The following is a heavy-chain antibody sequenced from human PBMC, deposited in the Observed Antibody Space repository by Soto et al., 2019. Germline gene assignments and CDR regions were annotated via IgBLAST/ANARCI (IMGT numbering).Heavy chain of an antibody. Sequence: GGSLRLSCAASGFTFSSYGMHWVRQAPGKGLEWVAVISYDGSNKYYADSVKGRFTISRDNSKNTLYLQMNSLRAEDTAVYYCAKGNVAVAGNSAFDIWGQGTMVTVSS. CDR2: ISYDGSNK. CDR3: AKGNVAVAGNSAFDI. D-gene: IGHD6-19*01. V-gene: IGHV3-30*18. J-gene: IGHJ3*02. CDR1: GFTFSSYG.